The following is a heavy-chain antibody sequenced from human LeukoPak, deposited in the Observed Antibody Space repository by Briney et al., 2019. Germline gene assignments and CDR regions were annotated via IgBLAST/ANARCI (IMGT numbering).Heavy chain of an antibody. D-gene: IGHD5-18*01. CDR2: IYHSGST. J-gene: IGHJ6*02. Sequence: PSETLSLTCTVSGGSISSGGYYWSWTRQPPGKGLEWIGYIYHSGSTYYNPSLKSRVTISVDRSKNQFSLKLSSVTAADTAVYYCATVDTAMARLYRTYYYGMDVWGQGTTVTVSS. CDR1: GGSISSGGYY. V-gene: IGHV4-30-2*01. CDR3: ATVDTAMARLYRTYYYGMDV.